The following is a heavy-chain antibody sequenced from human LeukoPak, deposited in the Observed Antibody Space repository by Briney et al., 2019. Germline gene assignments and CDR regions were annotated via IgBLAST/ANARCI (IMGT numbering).Heavy chain of an antibody. CDR2: IYYSGST. Sequence: PSETLSLTCTVSGGSISSGGYYWSWIRQHPGKGLEWIGYIYYSGSTNYNPSLKSRVTISVDTSKNQFSLKLSSVTAADTAVYYCARDRDYYDSSGYYHGDWFDPWGQGTLVTVSS. CDR3: ARDRDYYDSSGYYHGDWFDP. CDR1: GGSISSGGYY. D-gene: IGHD3-22*01. J-gene: IGHJ5*02. V-gene: IGHV4-61*08.